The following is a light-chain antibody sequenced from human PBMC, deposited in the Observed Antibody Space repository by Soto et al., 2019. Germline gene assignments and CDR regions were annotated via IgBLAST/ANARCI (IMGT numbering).Light chain of an antibody. CDR3: HQNSNLQAT. CDR2: GAS. V-gene: IGKV3-11*01. CDR1: QSVGTY. Sequence: EIVLTQSPVTLTLSPGERATLSCRASQSVGTYVSWFQQKPGHPPRLLISGASNRAAGIPARFSGSGSGTDFSLTISSLEPEDLAVYYCHQNSNLQATFGQGTKVDIK. J-gene: IGKJ1*01.